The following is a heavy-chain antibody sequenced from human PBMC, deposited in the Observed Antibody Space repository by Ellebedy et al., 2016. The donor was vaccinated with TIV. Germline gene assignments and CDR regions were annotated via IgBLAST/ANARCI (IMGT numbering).Heavy chain of an antibody. D-gene: IGHD3-22*01. CDR1: GFTVSSNY. Sequence: GGSLRLSCAASGFTVSSNYMSWVRQAPGKGLEWVSVIYSGDSTYYADSVKGRFTISRDNSKNTLYLQMTSLRAEDTAVYYCARSSGDYDSSGYYPNWYFDLWGRGTLVTVSS. V-gene: IGHV3-66*01. CDR2: IYSGDST. J-gene: IGHJ2*01. CDR3: ARSSGDYDSSGYYPNWYFDL.